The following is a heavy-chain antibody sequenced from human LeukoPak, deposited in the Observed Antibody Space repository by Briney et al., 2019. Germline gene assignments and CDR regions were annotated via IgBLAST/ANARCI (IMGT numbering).Heavy chain of an antibody. CDR2: MYTSGST. CDR1: GDSISSDSYH. D-gene: IGHD5-18*01. J-gene: IGHJ5*02. V-gene: IGHV4-61*09. Sequence: SQTLSLTCIVSGDSISSDSYHWSWIRQPAGKGLEWIGHMYTSGSTNYNPSLKSRVTISVDMSKNQFSLKLRSVTAADTAVYFCARSTGYNNGNADDHWGQGTLVTISA. CDR3: ARSTGYNNGNADDH.